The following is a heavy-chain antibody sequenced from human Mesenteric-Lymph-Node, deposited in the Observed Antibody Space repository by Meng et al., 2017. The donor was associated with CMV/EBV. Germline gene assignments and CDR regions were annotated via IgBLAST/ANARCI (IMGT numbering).Heavy chain of an antibody. CDR3: ARDRDSSSWQHYYYYYGMDV. V-gene: IGHV3-11*04. Sequence: GESLKISCAASGFTFSDYYMSWIRQAPGKGLEWVSYISSSGSTIYYADSVKGRFTISRDNAKNSLYLQMNSLRAEDTAVYYCARDRDSSSWQHYYYYYGMDVWGQGTTVTVSS. CDR2: ISSSGSTI. D-gene: IGHD6-13*01. J-gene: IGHJ6*02. CDR1: GFTFSDYY.